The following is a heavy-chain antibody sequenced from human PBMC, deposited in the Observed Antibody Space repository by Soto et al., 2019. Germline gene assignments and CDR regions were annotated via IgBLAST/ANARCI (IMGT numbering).Heavy chain of an antibody. CDR1: GGSFNGYY. V-gene: IGHV4-34*01. J-gene: IGHJ4*02. D-gene: IGHD3-3*01. Sequence: SETLSLTCAVYGGSFNGYYWSWIRQPPWKGLEWIGEINHSGSTNYNPSLKSRVTISVDTSKNQFSLKLSSVTAADTAVYYCARGDTPRYYDFWSGYPQRNFDYWGQGTLVTISS. CDR3: ARGDTPRYYDFWSGYPQRNFDY. CDR2: INHSGST.